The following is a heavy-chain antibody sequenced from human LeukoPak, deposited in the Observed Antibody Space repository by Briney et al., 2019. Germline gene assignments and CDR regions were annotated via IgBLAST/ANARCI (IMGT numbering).Heavy chain of an antibody. J-gene: IGHJ4*02. D-gene: IGHD2-15*01. CDR2: ISYDGRNK. CDR3: ARASGSASWAYS. V-gene: IGHV3-30*03. Sequence: GRSLRLSCAASGFTFSSYGMHWVRQAPGKGLEWVAVISYDGRNKYYADSVKGRFTISRDNSKNTLYLQMNSLRAEDTAVYYCARASGSASWAYSWGQGTLVTVSS. CDR1: GFTFSSYG.